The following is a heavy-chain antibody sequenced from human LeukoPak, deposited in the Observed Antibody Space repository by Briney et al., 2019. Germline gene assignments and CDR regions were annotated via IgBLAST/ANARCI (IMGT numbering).Heavy chain of an antibody. V-gene: IGHV3-23*01. CDR2: IGGGGDST. J-gene: IGHJ6*03. Sequence: PGGSLRLSCAASGFTFSSYAMSWVRQAPGKGLEWVSAIGGGGDSTYYADSVKGRFTISRDNSKNTLYLEVNSLRAEDTAVYYCAQHYYMDVWGKGTTVTVSS. CDR1: GFTFSSYA. CDR3: AQHYYMDV.